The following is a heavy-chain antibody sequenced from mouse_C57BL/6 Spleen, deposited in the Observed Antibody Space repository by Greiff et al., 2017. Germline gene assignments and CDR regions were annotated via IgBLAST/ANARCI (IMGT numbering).Heavy chain of an antibody. CDR2: IHPNSGST. CDR1: GYTFTSYW. J-gene: IGHJ3*01. D-gene: IGHD3-2*02. CDR3: ARPSSSGYGFAY. V-gene: IGHV1-64*01. Sequence: QVQLQQPGAELVKPGASVKLSCKASGYTFTSYWMHWVKQRPGQGLEWIGMIHPNSGSTNYNEKFKSKATLTVDKSSSTAYMQLSSLTYEDSAVYYCARPSSSGYGFAYWGQGTLVTVSA.